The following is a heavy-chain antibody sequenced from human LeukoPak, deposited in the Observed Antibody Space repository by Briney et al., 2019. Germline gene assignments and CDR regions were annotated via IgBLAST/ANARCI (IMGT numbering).Heavy chain of an antibody. J-gene: IGHJ4*02. CDR2: VDPEDGKA. CDR3: ATAVGLTRSNSDFDY. CDR1: GYTFTGYY. Sequence: ASVKVSCKASGYTFTGYYMHWVRQAPGKGLEWMGLVDPEDGKATYAEKFQGRVTITADTSTDTAYMEVSSLRSEDTAVYYCATAVGLTRSNSDFDYWGQGSQVTVSS. D-gene: IGHD1-26*01. V-gene: IGHV1-69-2*01.